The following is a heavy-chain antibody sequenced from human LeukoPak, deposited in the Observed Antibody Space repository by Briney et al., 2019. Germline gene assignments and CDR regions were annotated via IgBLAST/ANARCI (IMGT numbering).Heavy chain of an antibody. CDR2: IYPGDSDT. V-gene: IGHV5-51*01. Sequence: PGESLKISCKGSGYSFTSYWIGWVRQMPGKGLEWMGIIYPGDSDTRYSPSFQGQVTISADKSISTAYLQWSSLKASDTAMYYCARRATSHYSSGWLCDYWGQGTLVTVSS. J-gene: IGHJ4*02. CDR1: GYSFTSYW. D-gene: IGHD6-19*01. CDR3: ARRATSHYSSGWLCDY.